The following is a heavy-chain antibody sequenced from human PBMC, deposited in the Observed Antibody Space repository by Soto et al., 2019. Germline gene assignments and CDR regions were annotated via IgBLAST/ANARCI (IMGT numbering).Heavy chain of an antibody. CDR1: GYTFTSYA. Sequence: ASVKVSCKASGYTFTSYAMHWVRQAPGQRLEWMGWINAGNGNTKYSQKFQGRVTITRDTSASTAYMELSSLRSEDTAVYYFAGVVATHNYYYHFGMAVWGQWTTVTVSS. CDR3: AGVVATHNYYYHFGMAV. V-gene: IGHV1-3*01. J-gene: IGHJ6*02. D-gene: IGHD2-15*01. CDR2: INAGNGNT.